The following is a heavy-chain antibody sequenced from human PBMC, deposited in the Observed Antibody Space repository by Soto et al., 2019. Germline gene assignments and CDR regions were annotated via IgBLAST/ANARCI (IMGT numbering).Heavy chain of an antibody. CDR1: GFTFDSNW. J-gene: IGHJ4*02. Sequence: EVQLVESGGGLVQLGGSLRLFCAASGFTFDSNWMHWVRQAPGEGLVWVSRINSDGSSTSYADSVKGRFSISRDNAKNTLYLQMNSLRVEDTAVYYRVRFTVVAGSNYWCQGTLVTVSS. D-gene: IGHD6-19*01. V-gene: IGHV3-74*01. CDR2: INSDGSST. CDR3: VRFTVVAGSNY.